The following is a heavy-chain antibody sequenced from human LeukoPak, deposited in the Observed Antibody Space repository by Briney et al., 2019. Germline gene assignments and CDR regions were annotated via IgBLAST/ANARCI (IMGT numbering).Heavy chain of an antibody. V-gene: IGHV4-34*01. CDR3: ARGVSGITMVRGVTQPPYYFDY. CDR2: INHSGST. CDR1: GGSISSYY. J-gene: IGHJ4*02. D-gene: IGHD3-10*01. Sequence: KSSETLSLTCTVSGGSISSYYWSWIRQPPGKGLEWIGEINHSGSTNYNPSLKSRVTISVDTSKNQFSPKLSSVTAADTAVYYCARGVSGITMVRGVTQPPYYFDYWGQGTLVTVSS.